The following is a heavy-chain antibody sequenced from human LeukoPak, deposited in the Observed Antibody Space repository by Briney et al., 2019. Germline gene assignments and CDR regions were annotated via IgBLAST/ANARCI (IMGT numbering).Heavy chain of an antibody. J-gene: IGHJ4*02. D-gene: IGHD2/OR15-2a*01. Sequence: GGSLRLSCSASGFTFSSFAMHWVRQAPGKGLEYVAAISRNGGSTYYADSVKGRFTISRDNSKNTLYLQMSSLRAEDTAVYLCVKDLRADFMGVLSRYLSYWGQGTLVTVSS. CDR3: VKDLRADFMGVLSRYLSY. CDR2: ISRNGGST. V-gene: IGHV3-64D*09. CDR1: GFTFSSFA.